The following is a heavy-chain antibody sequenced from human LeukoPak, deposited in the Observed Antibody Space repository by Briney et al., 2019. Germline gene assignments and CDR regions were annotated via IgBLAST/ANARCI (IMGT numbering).Heavy chain of an antibody. CDR2: ISGSSSYI. D-gene: IGHD3-22*01. Sequence: GGSLRLSCAASGSTFSSYSMNWVRQAPGKGLEWVSSISGSSSYIYYADSVKGRFTISRDNGKNSLYLQMNSLRAEDTAVYYCARDDDSSGYEGDWGQGTLVTVSS. CDR3: ARDDDSSGYEGD. V-gene: IGHV3-21*01. CDR1: GSTFSSYS. J-gene: IGHJ4*02.